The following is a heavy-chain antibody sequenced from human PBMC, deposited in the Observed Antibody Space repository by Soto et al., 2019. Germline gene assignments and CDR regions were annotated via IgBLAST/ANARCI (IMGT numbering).Heavy chain of an antibody. CDR2: ISSSSSYI. D-gene: IGHD1-26*01. V-gene: IGHV3-21*01. J-gene: IGHJ4*01. CDR3: AIVPSEGELLGSFGY. CDR1: GFTFSSYS. Sequence: GGSLRLSCAASGFTFSSYSMNWVRQAPGKGLEWVSSISSSSSYIYYADSVKGRFTISRDNAKNSLYLQMNSLRAEDTAVYYCAIVPSEGELLGSFGYWGQRTPVTVSS.